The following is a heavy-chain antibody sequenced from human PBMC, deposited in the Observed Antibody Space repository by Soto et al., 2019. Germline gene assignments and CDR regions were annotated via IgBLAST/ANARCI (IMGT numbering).Heavy chain of an antibody. CDR3: AKVAGFGPAVRPFDY. J-gene: IGHJ4*02. CDR2: ISYDGSNK. V-gene: IGHV3-30*18. Sequence: QVQLVESGGGVVQPGRSLRLSCAASGFTFSSYGMHWVRQAPGKGLEWVAVISYDGSNKYYADSVKGRFTISRDNSKNTLYLQMNSLRAEDTAVYYCAKVAGFGPAVRPFDYWGQGTLVTVSS. CDR1: GFTFSSYG. D-gene: IGHD3-16*01.